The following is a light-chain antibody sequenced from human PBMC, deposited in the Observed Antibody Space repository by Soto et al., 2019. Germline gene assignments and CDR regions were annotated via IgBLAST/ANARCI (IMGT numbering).Light chain of an antibody. CDR3: QQYGSSPTYT. CDR2: GSS. J-gene: IGKJ2*01. V-gene: IGKV3-20*01. Sequence: DIVLTQSPGTLSLSPGERATLSCRASQTVSYRHLVWYQQNPGQAPRLLIYGSSSRATGIPDRFSGSGSGTDFTLTISRLEPEDFAVYYCQQYGSSPTYTFGQGTKLEIK. CDR1: QTVSYRH.